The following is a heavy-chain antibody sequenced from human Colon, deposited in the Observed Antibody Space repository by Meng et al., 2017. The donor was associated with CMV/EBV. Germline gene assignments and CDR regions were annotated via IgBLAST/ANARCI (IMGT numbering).Heavy chain of an antibody. CDR3: ARTNYFDTTGYYSDDY. Sequence: GESLKISCAASEFTFSIYSKNWVRQAPGKGLEWISYISSSNSSMYYTDSVKGRFTISRDNAKNSLYLQMNSLRADDTAVYYCARTNYFDTTGYYSDDYWGQGTLVTVSS. D-gene: IGHD3-9*01. CDR1: EFTFSIYS. CDR2: ISSSNSSM. J-gene: IGHJ4*02. V-gene: IGHV3-48*04.